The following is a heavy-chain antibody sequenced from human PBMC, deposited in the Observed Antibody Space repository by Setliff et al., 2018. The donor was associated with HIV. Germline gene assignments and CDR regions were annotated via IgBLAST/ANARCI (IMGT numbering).Heavy chain of an antibody. CDR1: GDSITNNNFF. J-gene: IGHJ5*01. CDR3: ARGAYRFDS. D-gene: IGHD2-2*01. CDR2: IYFSGSA. V-gene: IGHV4-31*01. Sequence: PSETLSLTCTVSGDSITNNNFFWTWVRQDPGKGLEWIGYIYFSGSATYNPSLKSPVSISVDTSKNQFSLTLRSLTAADTAVYYCARGAYRFDSWGQGNLVTVSS.